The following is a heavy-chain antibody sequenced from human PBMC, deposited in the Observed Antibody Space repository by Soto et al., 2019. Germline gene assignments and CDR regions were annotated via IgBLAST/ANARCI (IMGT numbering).Heavy chain of an antibody. J-gene: IGHJ4*02. CDR1: GFTFSNDA. CDR3: AKNQHAMAHDY. CDR2: ISSSGAST. D-gene: IGHD2-8*01. V-gene: IGHV3-23*01. Sequence: GGSLRHSCAASGFTFSNDAMSWVRQAPGKELEWVSTISSSGASTDYADSVKGRFTISRDNSQNTLNLQMNSLRAEDTAIYYCAKNQHAMAHDYWGPGTLVTVSS.